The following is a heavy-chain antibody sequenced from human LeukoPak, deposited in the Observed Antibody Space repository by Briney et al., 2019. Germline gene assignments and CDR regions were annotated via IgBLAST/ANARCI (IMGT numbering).Heavy chain of an antibody. D-gene: IGHD6-13*01. J-gene: IGHJ4*02. CDR3: TRADSSWANDY. V-gene: IGHV3-74*01. CDR1: GFTFGSSW. CDR2: ISSDGSST. Sequence: GGSLRLSCVASGFTFGSSWMYWVRQAPGKGLVWASRISSDGSSTTYADSVKGRFTISRDDAKNTLYLQMNSLRVEDTAVYYCTRADSSWANDYWGQGTLVTVST.